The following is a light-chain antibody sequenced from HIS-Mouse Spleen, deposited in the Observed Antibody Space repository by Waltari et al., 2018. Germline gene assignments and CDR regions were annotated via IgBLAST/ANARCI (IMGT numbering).Light chain of an antibody. CDR2: EGS. CDR1: CSAVGSYNL. Sequence: QSALTQPACVSGSPGQSITISCTGTCSAVGSYNLVSWYQQHPGKAPKLMIYEGSKRPSGFSNRFSGSKSGNTASLTISGLQAEDEADYYCCSYAGSSTLVFGGGTKLTVL. J-gene: IGLJ3*02. CDR3: CSYAGSSTLV. V-gene: IGLV2-23*01.